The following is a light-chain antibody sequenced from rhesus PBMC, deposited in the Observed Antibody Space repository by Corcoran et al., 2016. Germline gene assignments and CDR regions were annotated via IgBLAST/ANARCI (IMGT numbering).Light chain of an antibody. J-gene: IGKJ3*01. CDR2: KAS. CDR1: QSISSW. V-gene: IGKV1-22*01. Sequence: DIQMTQSPSSLSASVGDTVTITCRASQSISSWLAWYQQKPGKAPKLLIYKASSLQSGVPSRFSGIGSGTYFTLTISSLQSEDFATYYCQQYTSSPFTFGPGTKRDIK. CDR3: QQYTSSPFT.